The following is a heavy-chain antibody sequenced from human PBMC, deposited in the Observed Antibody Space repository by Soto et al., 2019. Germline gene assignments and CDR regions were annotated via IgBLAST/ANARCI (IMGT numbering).Heavy chain of an antibody. V-gene: IGHV3-74*01. CDR1: GFTFSSYW. D-gene: IGHD5-12*01. CDR3: ARETAWPDRAFDI. CDR2: INTDGSST. J-gene: IGHJ3*02. Sequence: GGSLRLSCAASGFTFSSYWMHWVRQAPGKGLVWVSRINTDGSSTTYADSVKGRFTISRDNAKNTLYLQMNSLRAEDTAVYYCARETAWPDRAFDIWGQGTMVTVPS.